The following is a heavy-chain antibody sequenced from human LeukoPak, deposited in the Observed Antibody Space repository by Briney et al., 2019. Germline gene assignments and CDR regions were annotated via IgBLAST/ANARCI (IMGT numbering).Heavy chain of an antibody. CDR1: GGSISSYY. D-gene: IGHD4-17*01. V-gene: IGHV4-4*07. CDR2: IYYSGST. J-gene: IGHJ3*02. Sequence: PSETLSLTCTVSGGSISSYYWSWIRQPAGKGLEWIGRIYYSGSTYYNPSLKSRVTISVDTSKNQFSLKLSSVTAADTAVYYCARVEWDYGDPRGAFDIWGQGTMVTVSS. CDR3: ARVEWDYGDPRGAFDI.